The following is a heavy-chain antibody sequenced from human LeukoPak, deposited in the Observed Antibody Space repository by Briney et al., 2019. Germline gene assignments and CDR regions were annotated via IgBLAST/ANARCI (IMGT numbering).Heavy chain of an antibody. J-gene: IGHJ4*02. CDR2: MNPNSGNT. D-gene: IGHD3-10*01. CDR3: ALSYYGSGSYYMDD. Sequence: ASVKVSCKASGYTFTSYDINWVRQATGQGLEWMGWMNPNSGNTGYAQKFQGRVTMTRNTSISTAYMELSSLRSEDTAVYYCALSYYGSGSYYMDDWGQGTLVTVSS. CDR1: GYTFTSYD. V-gene: IGHV1-8*01.